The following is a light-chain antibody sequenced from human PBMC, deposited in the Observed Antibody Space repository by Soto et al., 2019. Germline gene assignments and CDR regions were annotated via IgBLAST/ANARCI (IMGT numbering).Light chain of an antibody. CDR1: QSISSW. CDR2: KAS. Sequence: DIQMTQSPSTLSASVGDRVTITCRARQSISSWLAWYQQKPGKAPNLLIYKASSLESGVPSRFSGSGSGTEFTLTITSLQPDDFATYYCQQYSGYSRTFGQGTKVEIK. V-gene: IGKV1-5*03. J-gene: IGKJ1*01. CDR3: QQYSGYSRT.